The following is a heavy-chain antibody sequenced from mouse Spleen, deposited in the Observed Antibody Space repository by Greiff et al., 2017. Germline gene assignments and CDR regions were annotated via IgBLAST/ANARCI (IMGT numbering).Heavy chain of an antibody. V-gene: IGHV1-42*01. CDR2: INPSTGGT. J-gene: IGHJ3*01. CDR1: GYSFTGYY. D-gene: IGHD3-1*01. Sequence: VQLKESGPELVKPGASVKISCKASGYSFTGYYMNWVKQSPEKSLEWIGEINPSTGGTTYNQKFKAKATLTVDKSSSTAYMQLKSLTSEDSAVYYCAREGGARASFAYWGQGTLVTVSA. CDR3: AREGGARASFAY.